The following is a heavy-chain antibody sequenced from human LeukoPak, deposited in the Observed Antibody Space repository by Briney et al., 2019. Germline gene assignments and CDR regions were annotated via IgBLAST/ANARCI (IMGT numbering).Heavy chain of an antibody. D-gene: IGHD3-10*01. CDR1: GYTFTSYY. CDR2: INPSGGST. CDR3: ARAWDYYGSGSYIPSNWFDP. J-gene: IGHJ5*02. Sequence: GASVKVSCKASGYTFTSYYMHWVRQAPGQGLEWIGIINPSGGSTSYAQKFQGRVTMTRDTSTSTVYMELSSLRSEDTAVYYCARAWDYYGSGSYIPSNWFDPWGQGTLVTVSS. V-gene: IGHV1-46*01.